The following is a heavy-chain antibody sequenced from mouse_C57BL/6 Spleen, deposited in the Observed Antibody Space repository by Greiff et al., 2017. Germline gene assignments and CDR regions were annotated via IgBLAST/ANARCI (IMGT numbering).Heavy chain of an antibody. CDR2: INPNNGGT. Sequence: EVQLQQSGPELVKPGASVKISCKASGYTFTDYYMNWVKQSHGKSLEWIGDINPNNGGTSYNQKFKGKATLTVDKSSSTAYMELRSLTSEDSAVYYCARDTGTAMDYWGQGTSVTVSS. J-gene: IGHJ4*01. V-gene: IGHV1-26*01. CDR1: GYTFTDYY. D-gene: IGHD4-1*01. CDR3: ARDTGTAMDY.